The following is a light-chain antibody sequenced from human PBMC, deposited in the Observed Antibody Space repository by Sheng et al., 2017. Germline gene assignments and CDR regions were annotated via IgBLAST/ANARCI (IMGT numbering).Light chain of an antibody. V-gene: IGKV1-NL1*01. Sequence: DIQMTQSPSSVSASVGDRVTITCRASQGISKSLAWYQQKPGQVPNLLLYTASTVHSGVPSRFRGSGSGTDFTLTITSLQPEDFATYYCQQYYFAPLTFGGGTRVEIK. CDR3: QQYYFAPLT. J-gene: IGKJ4*01. CDR2: TAS. CDR1: QGISKS.